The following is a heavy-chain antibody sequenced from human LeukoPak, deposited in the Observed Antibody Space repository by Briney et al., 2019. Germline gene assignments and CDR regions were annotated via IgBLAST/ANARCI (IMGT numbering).Heavy chain of an antibody. D-gene: IGHD6-19*01. J-gene: IGHJ3*02. CDR2: INHSGST. CDR3: ARGKRWLAHAFDI. Sequence: NPSETLSLSCTVSGDSISSSSYYWGWIRQPPGKGLEWIGEINHSGSTNYNPSLKSRVTISVDTSKNQFSLKLSSVTAADTAVYYCARGKRWLAHAFDIWGQGTMVTVSS. CDR1: GDSISSSSYY. V-gene: IGHV4-39*07.